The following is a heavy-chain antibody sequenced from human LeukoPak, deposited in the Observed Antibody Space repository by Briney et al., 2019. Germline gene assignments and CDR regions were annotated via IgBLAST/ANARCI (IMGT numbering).Heavy chain of an antibody. CDR1: GFTFSSYS. D-gene: IGHD6-13*01. V-gene: IGHV3-21*01. J-gene: IGHJ3*02. Sequence: GGSLRLSCAASGFTFSSYSMNWVRQAPGKGLEWVSYISSSSSYIYYADSVKGRFTISRDNAKNSLYLQMNSLRAEDTTVYYCARDSSSAIAFDIWGQGTMVTVSS. CDR2: ISSSSSYI. CDR3: ARDSSSAIAFDI.